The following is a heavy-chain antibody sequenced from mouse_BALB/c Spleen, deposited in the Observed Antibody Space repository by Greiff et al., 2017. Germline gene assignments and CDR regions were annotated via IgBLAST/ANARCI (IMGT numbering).Heavy chain of an antibody. J-gene: IGHJ2*01. Sequence: EVKLVESGGGLVKPGGSLKLSCAASGFTFSSYAMSWVRQTPEKRLEWVASISSGGSTYYPDSVKGRFTISRDNARNILYLQMSSLRSEDTAMYYCARPDYYGSPSPYYFDYWGQGTTLTVSS. CDR1: GFTFSSYA. CDR2: ISSGGST. D-gene: IGHD1-1*01. V-gene: IGHV5-6-5*01. CDR3: ARPDYYGSPSPYYFDY.